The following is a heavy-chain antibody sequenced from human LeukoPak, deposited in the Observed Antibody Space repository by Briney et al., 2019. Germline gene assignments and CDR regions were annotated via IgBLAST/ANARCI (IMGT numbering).Heavy chain of an antibody. CDR1: GFSFNTYA. CDR2: ISASDDTT. V-gene: IGHV3-23*01. J-gene: IGHJ4*02. Sequence: PGGSLRLSCVASGFSFNTYAMSWVRRAPGKGLEWVSAISASDDTTYYADSVKGRFTISRDNAQNTLYLQMYSLSAEDTAVYYCARDYPPDWGQGTLVTVSA. CDR3: ARDYPPD.